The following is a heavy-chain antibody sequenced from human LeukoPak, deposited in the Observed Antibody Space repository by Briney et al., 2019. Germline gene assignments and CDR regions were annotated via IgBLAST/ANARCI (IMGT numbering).Heavy chain of an antibody. V-gene: IGHV4-34*01. CDR1: GGSFSGYY. CDR2: INHSGST. D-gene: IGHD3-9*01. CDR3: AGASPGRTDILTGYYGYYYYYGMDV. Sequence: SETLSLTCAVYGGSFSGYYWSWIRQPPGKGLEWIGEINHSGSTNYNPSLKSRVTISVDTSKNQFSLKLSSVTAADTAVYYCAGASPGRTDILTGYYGYYYYYGMDVWGQGTTVTVSS. J-gene: IGHJ6*02.